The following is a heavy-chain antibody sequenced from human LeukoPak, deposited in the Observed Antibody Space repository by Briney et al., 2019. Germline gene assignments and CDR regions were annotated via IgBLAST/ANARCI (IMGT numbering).Heavy chain of an antibody. CDR1: GGTFSSYA. CDR3: ARDGVGGSYDY. D-gene: IGHD1-26*01. V-gene: IGHV1-18*01. CDR2: ISAYNGNT. J-gene: IGHJ4*02. Sequence: ASVKVSCKASGGTFSSYAISWVRQAPGQGLEWMGWISAYNGNTNYAQKLQGRVTMTTDTSTSTAYMELSRLGSDDTAVYYCARDGVGGSYDYWGQGTLVTVSS.